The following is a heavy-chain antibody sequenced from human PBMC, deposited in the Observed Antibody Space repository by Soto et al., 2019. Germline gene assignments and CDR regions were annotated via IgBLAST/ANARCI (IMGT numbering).Heavy chain of an antibody. CDR2: IYYSGST. V-gene: IGHV4-31*03. CDR3: ARSGYSYGPNPLLY. CDR1: GGSISSGGYY. Sequence: SETLSLTCTASGGSISSGGYYWSWIRQHPGKGLEWIGYIYYSGSTYYNPSLKSRVTISVDTSKNQFSLKLSSVTAADTAVYYCARSGYSYGPNPLLYWGQGTLVTVSS. J-gene: IGHJ4*02. D-gene: IGHD5-18*01.